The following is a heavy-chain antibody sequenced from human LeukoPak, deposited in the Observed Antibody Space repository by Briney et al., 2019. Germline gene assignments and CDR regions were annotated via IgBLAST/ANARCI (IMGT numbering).Heavy chain of an antibody. CDR1: SVSINNYF. J-gene: IGHJ2*01. V-gene: IGHV4-59*01. CDR2: MSYSGST. D-gene: IGHD1-1*01. CDR3: ARDRDGSWYFDL. Sequence: SETLSLTCTVSSVSINNYFWSWIRQSPGKGLEWIGYMSYSGSTNFNPSLKSRATISRDKSKNQFSLKLNSVTAADTAVYYCARDRDGSWYFDLWGRGTLVTVSS.